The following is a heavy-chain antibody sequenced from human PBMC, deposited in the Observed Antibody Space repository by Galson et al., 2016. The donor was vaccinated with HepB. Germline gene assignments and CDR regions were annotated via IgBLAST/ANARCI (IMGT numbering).Heavy chain of an antibody. Sequence: SLRLSCAGSGLTVSSNYMTWVRQAPGKGLDWVAVLYSAGSAYYADSVKGRFTISRDNSKNTLFLQITSLGAEDTAIYFCAKKATRTIAFDQWGQGTLVTVSS. V-gene: IGHV3-53*05. J-gene: IGHJ4*02. CDR3: AKKATRTIAFDQ. D-gene: IGHD1-7*01. CDR1: GLTVSSNY. CDR2: LYSAGSA.